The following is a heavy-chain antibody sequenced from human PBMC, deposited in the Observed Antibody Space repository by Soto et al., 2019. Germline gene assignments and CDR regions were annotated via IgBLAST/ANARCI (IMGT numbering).Heavy chain of an antibody. J-gene: IGHJ5*01. V-gene: IGHV2-5*01. Sequence: QITLKESGPSLVKPTQTLTLTCTFSGFSLTNTGVTVGWIRQPPGKALEWLALVYWHDDKRYNPSLRNRLTIAKDTSKNRVVLTLTCVGPVDTATYYCAHSNFEIGTGPFDSWGRGTLVTVSS. D-gene: IGHD1-20*01. CDR1: GFSLTNTGVT. CDR2: VYWHDDK. CDR3: AHSNFEIGTGPFDS.